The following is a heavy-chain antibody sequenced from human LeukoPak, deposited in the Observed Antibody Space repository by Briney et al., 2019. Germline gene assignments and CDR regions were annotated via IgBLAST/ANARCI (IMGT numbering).Heavy chain of an antibody. CDR1: GGSINSNSYY. D-gene: IGHD3-10*01. J-gene: IGHJ5*02. Sequence: SETLSLTCTVSGGSINSNSYYWGWIRQPPGKGLEWIGSIYYSGSTYYNPSLKSRVTIPVDTSKNQFSLKLSSVTAADTAVYYCARNRYYYGSGSYGVPNWFDPWGQGTLVTVSS. V-gene: IGHV4-39*01. CDR2: IYYSGST. CDR3: ARNRYYYGSGSYGVPNWFDP.